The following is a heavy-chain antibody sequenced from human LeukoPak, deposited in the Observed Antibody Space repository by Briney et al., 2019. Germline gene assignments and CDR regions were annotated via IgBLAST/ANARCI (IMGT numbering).Heavy chain of an antibody. J-gene: IGHJ4*02. CDR3: AREGVTIFPYYFDY. CDR2: ISSSGSTI. V-gene: IGHV3-11*04. Sequence: GGSLRLSCAASGFTFSDYYMSWIRQAPGKGLEWVSYISSSGSTIYYADSVKGRFTISRDNSKNTLYLQMNSLRAEDTAVYYCAREGVTIFPYYFDYWGQGTLVTVSS. CDR1: GFTFSDYY. D-gene: IGHD3-3*01.